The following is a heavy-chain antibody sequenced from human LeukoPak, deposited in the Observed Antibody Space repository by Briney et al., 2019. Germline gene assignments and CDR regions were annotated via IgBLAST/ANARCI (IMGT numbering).Heavy chain of an antibody. J-gene: IGHJ4*02. CDR2: IYYSGST. CDR3: ARETPRGGLGY. D-gene: IGHD3-10*01. V-gene: IGHV4-59*01. CDR1: GGSISSYY. Sequence: SETLSLTCTVSGGSISSYYWSWIRQPPGKGLEWIGYIYYSGSTNYNPSLKSRVTISVDTSKNQFSLKLSSVTAADTAVYYCARETPRGGLGYWGQGTLVTVSS.